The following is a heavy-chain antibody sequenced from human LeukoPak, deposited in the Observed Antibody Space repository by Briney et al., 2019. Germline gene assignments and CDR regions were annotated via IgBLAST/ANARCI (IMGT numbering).Heavy chain of an antibody. CDR2: SYTTGST. Sequence: PSGTLSLTCTVSGGSIGPYYWSWLRQPGGKALEWIGRSYTTGSTNYNPSLKSRGTMSLDTSKNQFSLKLSSVTAADTAVYYCARSGGSGFQLDSWGQGTLVTISS. V-gene: IGHV4-4*07. J-gene: IGHJ4*02. CDR3: ARSGGSGFQLDS. D-gene: IGHD3-16*01. CDR1: GGSIGPYY.